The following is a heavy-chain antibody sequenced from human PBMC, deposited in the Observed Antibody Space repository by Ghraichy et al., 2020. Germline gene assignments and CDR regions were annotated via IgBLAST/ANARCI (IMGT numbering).Heavy chain of an antibody. CDR2: IYYSGST. V-gene: IGHV4-59*01. CDR3: ARDNYDFWSTYYHWFDP. CDR1: GGSISNYY. Sequence: SETLSLTCTVSGGSISNYYWSWIRQPPGKGLEWIGYIYYSGSTNYNPSLKSRVTISVDTSKNQFSLKLSSVTAADTAVYYCARDNYDFWSTYYHWFDPWGQGTLVTVSS. J-gene: IGHJ5*02. D-gene: IGHD3-3*01.